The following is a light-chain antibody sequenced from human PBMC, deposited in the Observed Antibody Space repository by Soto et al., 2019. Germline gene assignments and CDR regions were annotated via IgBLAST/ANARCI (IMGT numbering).Light chain of an antibody. V-gene: IGKV1-17*03. CDR2: SAS. J-gene: IGKJ1*01. CDR3: LQHNSYPRT. Sequence: DIQMTQSPSAMSASVGDRVTITCRASQGIENHLAWFQQQPGKVPKRLIHSASSLESGVSSRFSGSGSDIEFTLTISSLQPEDFATYYCLQHNSYPRTFGQGTKVDIK. CDR1: QGIENH.